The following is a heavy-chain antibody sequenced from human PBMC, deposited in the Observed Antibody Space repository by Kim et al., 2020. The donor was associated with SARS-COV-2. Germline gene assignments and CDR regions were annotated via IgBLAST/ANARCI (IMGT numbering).Heavy chain of an antibody. CDR3: AGKGMDV. CDR2: SSYI. Sequence: SSYIYDADSVKGRFTISRDNAKNSLYRQMNSLRAEDTAVYYCAGKGMDVWGQGTTVTVSS. V-gene: IGHV3-21*01. J-gene: IGHJ6*02.